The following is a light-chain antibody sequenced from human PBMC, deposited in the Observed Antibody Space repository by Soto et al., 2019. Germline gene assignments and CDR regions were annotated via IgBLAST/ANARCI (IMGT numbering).Light chain of an antibody. V-gene: IGLV2-14*01. Sequence: QSALTQPASVSGSPGQSITISCTGTSSDVGYYDYVSWYQQHPGKAPKLIISEVTNRPSGVSTRFSGSKSGNTASLTISGLQAEDEADYYCSSYTSSSTVVVFGGGTKVTVL. CDR2: EVT. CDR1: SSDVGYYDY. CDR3: SSYTSSSTVVV. J-gene: IGLJ2*01.